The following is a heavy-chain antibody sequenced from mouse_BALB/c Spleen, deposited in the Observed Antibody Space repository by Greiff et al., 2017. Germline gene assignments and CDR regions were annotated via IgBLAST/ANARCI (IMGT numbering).Heavy chain of an antibody. Sequence: EVKLVESGGGLVKPGGSLKLSCAASGFTFSSYAMSWVRQTPEKRLEWVATISSGGSYTYYPDSVKGRFTISRDNAKNTLYLQMSSLRSEDTAMYYCARQGDRYETWFAYWGQGTLVTVSA. J-gene: IGHJ3*01. CDR2: ISSGGSYT. D-gene: IGHD2-14*01. V-gene: IGHV5-9-3*01. CDR1: GFTFSSYA. CDR3: ARQGDRYETWFAY.